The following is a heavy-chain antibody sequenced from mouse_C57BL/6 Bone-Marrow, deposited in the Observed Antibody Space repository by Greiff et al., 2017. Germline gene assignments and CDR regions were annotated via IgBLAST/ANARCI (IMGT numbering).Heavy chain of an antibody. D-gene: IGHD2-2*01. V-gene: IGHV1-55*01. CDR1: GYTFTSYW. CDR3: ARRGYPYWYFDV. J-gene: IGHJ1*03. CDR2: IYPGSGST. Sequence: VQLQQPGAELVKPGASVKMSCKASGYTFTSYWITWVKQRPGQGLEWIGDIYPGSGSTNYNEKFKSKATLTVDTSSSTAYMQLSSLTSEDSAVDYCARRGYPYWYFDVWGTGTTVTVSS.